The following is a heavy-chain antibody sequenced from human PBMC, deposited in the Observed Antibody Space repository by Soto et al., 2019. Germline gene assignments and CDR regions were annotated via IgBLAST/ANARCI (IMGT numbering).Heavy chain of an antibody. D-gene: IGHD3-22*01. CDR1: GFTFSSYS. Sequence: GGSLRLSCTASGFTFSSYSMNWVRQAPGKGLEWVSSISSSSSYIYYADSVKGRFTISRDNAKNSLYLQMNSLRAEDTAVYYCARLFHYDSSGAFDIWGQGTMVTVSS. V-gene: IGHV3-21*01. CDR2: ISSSSSYI. CDR3: ARLFHYDSSGAFDI. J-gene: IGHJ3*02.